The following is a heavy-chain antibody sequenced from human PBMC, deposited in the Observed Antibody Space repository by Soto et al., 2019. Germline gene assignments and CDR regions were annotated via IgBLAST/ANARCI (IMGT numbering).Heavy chain of an antibody. CDR1: GGSISSGGYY. V-gene: IGHV4-31*03. Sequence: SETLSLTCTVSGGSISSGGYYWSWIRQHPGKGLEWIGYIYYSGSTYYNPSLKSRATISVDTSKNQFSLKLSSVTAADTAVYYCARDVSPYYDFWSGYPSGGMDVWGQGTTVTVSS. CDR3: ARDVSPYYDFWSGYPSGGMDV. J-gene: IGHJ6*02. CDR2: IYYSGST. D-gene: IGHD3-3*01.